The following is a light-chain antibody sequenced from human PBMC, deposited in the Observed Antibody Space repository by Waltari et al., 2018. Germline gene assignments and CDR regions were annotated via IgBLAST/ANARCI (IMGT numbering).Light chain of an antibody. CDR1: QDTRDY. Sequence: DIQMTQSPSSLSASVGDRVTITCRASQDTRDYLGWFQKKPGKAPKSLIYAVSRLQSGVPSKFSGSGSGTDFTLTINSLQPEDFATYYCQQYNSYPWTFGQGTKVEIK. CDR3: QQYNSYPWT. V-gene: IGKV1-16*02. CDR2: AVS. J-gene: IGKJ1*01.